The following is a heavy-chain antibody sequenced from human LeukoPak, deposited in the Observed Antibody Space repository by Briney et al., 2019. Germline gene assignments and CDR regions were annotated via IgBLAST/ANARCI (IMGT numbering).Heavy chain of an antibody. CDR3: ATVSEY. Sequence: GRSLRLSCAASGFTFNYFWMHWVRQVPGKGPVWVSGINHDGIPTYYADSVKGRFTISRDNAKNTMYLQMNGLRAEDTSVYFCATVSEYWGQGTLVTVSS. V-gene: IGHV3-74*01. J-gene: IGHJ4*02. CDR1: GFTFNYFW. CDR2: INHDGIPT.